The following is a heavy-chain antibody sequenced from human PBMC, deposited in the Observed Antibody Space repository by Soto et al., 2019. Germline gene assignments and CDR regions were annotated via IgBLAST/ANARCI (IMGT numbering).Heavy chain of an antibody. J-gene: IGHJ3*02. Sequence: EVQLVESGGGLVKPGGSLRLSCAASGFTFSNAWMSWVRQAPGKGLEWVGRIKSKTDGGTTHYAAPVKGRFTISRDDSKDTLYLQINSLKTEDTAVYSCTTTHRIVVLTNLGDAFDIWGQGTMVTVSS. CDR1: GFTFSNAW. D-gene: IGHD3-22*01. CDR3: TTTHRIVVLTNLGDAFDI. CDR2: IKSKTDGGTT. V-gene: IGHV3-15*01.